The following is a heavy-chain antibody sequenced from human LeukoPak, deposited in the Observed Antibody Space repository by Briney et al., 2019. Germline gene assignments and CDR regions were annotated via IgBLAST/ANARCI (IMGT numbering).Heavy chain of an antibody. Sequence: ASVKVSCKASGFTFSNSAVQWVRQARGQRLEWIGWIVVGSGNTNYAQKFQERVTITRDMSTSTAYMELSSLRSEDTAVYYCAIDIVLMVYAPYYYGMDVWGQGTTVTVSS. CDR1: GFTFSNSA. CDR2: IVVGSGNT. D-gene: IGHD2-8*01. CDR3: AIDIVLMVYAPYYYGMDV. J-gene: IGHJ6*02. V-gene: IGHV1-58*01.